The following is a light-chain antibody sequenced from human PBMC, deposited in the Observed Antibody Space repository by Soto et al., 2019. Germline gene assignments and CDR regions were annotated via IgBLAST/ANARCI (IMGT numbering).Light chain of an antibody. CDR2: GAS. J-gene: IGKJ1*01. CDR3: QQYGSSPRT. CDR1: QSVSSSY. Sequence: EIVLTQSPGTLSLSPGERATLSCRASQSVSSSYLVWYQQKPGQAPRLLIYGASSRATGISDRFSGSGSGTDFTLTISRLEPEDFAVYYCQQYGSSPRTFGQGTKVDIK. V-gene: IGKV3-20*01.